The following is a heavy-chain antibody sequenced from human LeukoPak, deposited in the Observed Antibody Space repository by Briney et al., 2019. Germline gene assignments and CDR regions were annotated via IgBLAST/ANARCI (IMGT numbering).Heavy chain of an antibody. J-gene: IGHJ4*02. D-gene: IGHD1-1*01. Sequence: GGSLRLSCAASGFTFSSYSMNWIRQAPGKGLEWVGFIRSKAYGETADYAASVKGRFTISRDDSKAIAYLQMNSLKTEDTAVYHCTRDRGAYNLYDYWGQGTLVTVSS. V-gene: IGHV3-49*03. CDR2: IRSKAYGETA. CDR1: GFTFSSYS. CDR3: TRDRGAYNLYDY.